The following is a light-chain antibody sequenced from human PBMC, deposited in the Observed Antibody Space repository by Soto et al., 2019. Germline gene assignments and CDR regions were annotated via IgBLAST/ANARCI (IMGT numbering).Light chain of an antibody. Sequence: AIQLTQSPSSLSASVGDRVTVTCRASQSISSSLAWYQQKPGRAPKLLIYDDSNLEGGVPSRFSGRGSETAFSLTISSLQPEDFATYYCQQFNNYPLTFGGGTKVEIK. CDR2: DDS. V-gene: IGKV1D-13*01. J-gene: IGKJ4*01. CDR3: QQFNNYPLT. CDR1: QSISSS.